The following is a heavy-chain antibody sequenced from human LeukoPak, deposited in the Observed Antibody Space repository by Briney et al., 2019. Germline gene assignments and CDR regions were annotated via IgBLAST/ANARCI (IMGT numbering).Heavy chain of an antibody. D-gene: IGHD6-19*01. Sequence: WETLSLTCTVSGGSISSYYWSWIRQPPGKGLEWIGYIYYSGSTHYNPSLKSRAAISVDTSKNHFSLKLSSVTAADTAVYYCARVLAVAGTPFDYWGQGTLVTVSS. CDR2: IYYSGST. CDR3: ARVLAVAGTPFDY. J-gene: IGHJ4*02. V-gene: IGHV4-59*01. CDR1: GGSISSYY.